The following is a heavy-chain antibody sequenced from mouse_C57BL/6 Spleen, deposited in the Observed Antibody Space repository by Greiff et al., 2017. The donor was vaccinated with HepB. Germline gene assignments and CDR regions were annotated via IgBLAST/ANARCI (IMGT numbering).Heavy chain of an antibody. CDR2: ISSGSSTI. D-gene: IGHD2-5*01. J-gene: IGHJ1*03. CDR3: ARRDYSNSNWYFDV. Sequence: EVKLVESGGGLVKPGGSLKLSCAASGFTFSDYGMHWVRQAPEKGLEWVAYISSGSSTIYYADTVKGRFTIARDNAKNTLFLQMTSLRSEDTAMYYCARRDYSNSNWYFDVWGTGTTVTVSS. CDR1: GFTFSDYG. V-gene: IGHV5-17*01.